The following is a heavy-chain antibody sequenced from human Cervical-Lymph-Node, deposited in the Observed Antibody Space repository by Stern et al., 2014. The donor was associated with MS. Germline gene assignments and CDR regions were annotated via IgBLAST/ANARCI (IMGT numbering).Heavy chain of an antibody. CDR1: GGTFTNYA. J-gene: IGHJ3*01. CDR3: AKDGDLAVAGLDL. CDR2: IIPLFGTA. D-gene: IGHD6-19*01. Sequence: VQLVQSGAELKRPGSSVNVSCRASGGTFTNYAISWVRQSPRQRLQWMGGIIPLFGTAHYAQNFQGKVTITADESTNTVYMEMTNLRSEDTAIYYCAKDGDLAVAGLDLWGQGTMVTVSS. V-gene: IGHV1-69*01.